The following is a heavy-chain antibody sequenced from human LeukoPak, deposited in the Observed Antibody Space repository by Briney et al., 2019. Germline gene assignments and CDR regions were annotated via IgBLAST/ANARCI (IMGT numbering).Heavy chain of an antibody. Sequence: SQTLSLTCTVSGGSISNGDYYWSWIRQPPVKGLEWIGYIHYSGSTYYNPSLKSRVTISVDTSKNQFSLKLSSVTAADTAVYYCARDNYYGSGYNWFDPWGQGTLVTVSS. CDR1: GGSISNGDYY. J-gene: IGHJ5*02. V-gene: IGHV4-30-4*01. CDR2: IHYSGST. D-gene: IGHD3-10*01. CDR3: ARDNYYGSGYNWFDP.